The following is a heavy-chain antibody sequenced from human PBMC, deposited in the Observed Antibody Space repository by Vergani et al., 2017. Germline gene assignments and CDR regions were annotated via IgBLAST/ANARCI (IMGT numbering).Heavy chain of an antibody. CDR2: ISYDGSNK. V-gene: IGHV3-30*18. J-gene: IGHJ6*02. CDR3: AKPRKYSGSYQHYYYGMDV. CDR1: GFTFSSYG. D-gene: IGHD1-26*01. Sequence: QVQLVESGGGVVQPGRSLRLPCAASGFTFSSYGMHWVRQAPGKGLEWVAVISYDGSNKYYADSVKGRFTISRDNSKNTLYLQMNSLRAEDTAVYYCAKPRKYSGSYQHYYYGMDVWGQGTTVTVSS.